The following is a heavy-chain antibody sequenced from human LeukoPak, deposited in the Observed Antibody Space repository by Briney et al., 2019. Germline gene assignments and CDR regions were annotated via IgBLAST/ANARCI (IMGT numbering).Heavy chain of an antibody. V-gene: IGHV1-3*01. CDR1: GYSFTNYA. J-gene: IGHJ4*02. CDR3: VKGSGYDSNFDY. Sequence: ASVKVSCKASGYSFTNYAMHWVRQAPGQRLEWMGWINAGNGNTKYSQKFQGRVTITGDTSASTGHVELSSLRSEDTAVYYCVKGSGYDSNFDYWGQGTLVTVSS. D-gene: IGHD5-12*01. CDR2: INAGNGNT.